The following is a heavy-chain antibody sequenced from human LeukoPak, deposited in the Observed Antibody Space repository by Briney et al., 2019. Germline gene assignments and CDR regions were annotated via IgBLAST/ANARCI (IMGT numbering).Heavy chain of an antibody. D-gene: IGHD6-13*01. Sequence: PSETLSLTCTVSGGSISSYYWSWIRQPPGKGLEWIGYIYYSGSTNYNPSLKSRVTISVDTSKNQFSLKLSSVTAADTAVYYCARVGTSSSWYRGFDYWGQGTLVTVSS. J-gene: IGHJ4*02. V-gene: IGHV4-59*01. CDR2: IYYSGST. CDR3: ARVGTSSSWYRGFDY. CDR1: GGSISSYY.